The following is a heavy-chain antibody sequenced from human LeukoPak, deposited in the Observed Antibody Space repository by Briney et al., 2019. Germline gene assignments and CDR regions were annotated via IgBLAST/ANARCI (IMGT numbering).Heavy chain of an antibody. CDR2: IKQDGSEK. D-gene: IGHD6-19*01. Sequence: GGSLRLSCAASGFTFSSYWMGWVRQAPGKGLEWVANIKQDGSEKYYVDSVKGRFTISRDNAKNSLYLQMNSLRAEDTAVYYCARDSAKYSSHYYYGMDVWGQGTTVTVSS. V-gene: IGHV3-7*01. CDR1: GFTFSSYW. J-gene: IGHJ6*02. CDR3: ARDSAKYSSHYYYGMDV.